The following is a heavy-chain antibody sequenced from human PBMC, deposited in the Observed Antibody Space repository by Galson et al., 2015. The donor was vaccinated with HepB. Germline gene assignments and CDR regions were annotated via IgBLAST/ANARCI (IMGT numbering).Heavy chain of an antibody. Sequence: SVKVSCKASGYTFTSYGISWVRQAPGQGLEWMGWINPNSGGTNYAQKFQGRVTMTRDTSISTAYMELSRLRSDDTAVYYCARERDPTSITIFGVVLNYWGQGTLVTVSS. J-gene: IGHJ4*02. CDR2: INPNSGGT. CDR3: ARERDPTSITIFGVVLNY. D-gene: IGHD3-3*01. CDR1: GYTFTSYG. V-gene: IGHV1-2*02.